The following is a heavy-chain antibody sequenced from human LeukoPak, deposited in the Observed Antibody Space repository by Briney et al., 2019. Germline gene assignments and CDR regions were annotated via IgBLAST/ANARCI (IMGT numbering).Heavy chain of an antibody. D-gene: IGHD3-22*01. CDR2: IKQDGSEK. Sequence: GGSLRLSCAASGFTFSTYWMSWVRQAPGKGLEGVANIKQDGSEKYYVDSVKGRFTISRDNAKNSLYLQMSSLRAEDTAVYYCATRGGYDSSGYSSPYYFDYWGQGTLVTVSS. CDR3: ATRGGYDSSGYSSPYYFDY. CDR1: GFTFSTYW. V-gene: IGHV3-7*01. J-gene: IGHJ4*02.